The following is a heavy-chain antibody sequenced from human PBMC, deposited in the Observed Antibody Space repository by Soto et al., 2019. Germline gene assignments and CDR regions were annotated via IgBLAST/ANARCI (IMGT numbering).Heavy chain of an antibody. CDR1: GGSISSSSYY. CDR3: ARWSSGWYRGNNWFDP. V-gene: IGHV4-39*01. J-gene: IGHJ5*02. CDR2: IYYSGST. D-gene: IGHD6-19*01. Sequence: QLQLQESGPGLVKPSETLSLTCTVSGGSISSSSYYWGWIRQPPGKGLEWIGSIYYSGSTYYNPSLKRRVTISVDTSKNQLSLKLSSVTAADTAVYYCARWSSGWYRGNNWFDPWGQGTLVTVSS.